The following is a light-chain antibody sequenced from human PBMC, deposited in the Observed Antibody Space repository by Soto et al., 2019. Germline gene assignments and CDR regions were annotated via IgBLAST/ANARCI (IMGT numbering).Light chain of an antibody. V-gene: IGKV3-20*01. CDR1: QSVFNNH. CDR3: QQYGSSPPT. Sequence: EIVLTQSPCTLSSSPGERATLSCTARQSVFNNHIGWYQQKPGQAPRRLIFGASFRATGIPDRFSGSGSGTDFTLTISRLEPEDFAVYYCQQYGSSPPTFGQGTKVDIK. J-gene: IGKJ1*01. CDR2: GAS.